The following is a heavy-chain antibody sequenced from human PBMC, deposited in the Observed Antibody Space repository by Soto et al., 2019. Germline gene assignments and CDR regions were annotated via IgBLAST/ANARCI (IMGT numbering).Heavy chain of an antibody. CDR1: GFTVSSNY. Sequence: PGGSLRLSCAASGFTVSSNYMSWVRQAPGKGLEWVSVIYSGGSTYYADSVKGRFTISRDNSKNTLYLQMNSLRAEDTAVYYCAREVISGSYYGPAYNGMDVWGQGTTVTVSS. J-gene: IGHJ6*02. V-gene: IGHV3-53*01. CDR3: AREVISGSYYGPAYNGMDV. D-gene: IGHD1-26*01. CDR2: IYSGGST.